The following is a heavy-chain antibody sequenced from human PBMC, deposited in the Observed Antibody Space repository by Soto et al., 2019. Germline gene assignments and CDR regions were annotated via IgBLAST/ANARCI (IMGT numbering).Heavy chain of an antibody. J-gene: IGHJ4*02. CDR1: GFTFSSYA. CDR3: AKDLVAVAGTGYHALGNDY. V-gene: IGHV3-23*01. CDR2: LSGSGGST. D-gene: IGHD6-19*01. Sequence: PGGSLRLSCAASGFTFSSYAMSWVRQAPGRGLEWVSALSGSGGSTYYADSVKGRFTISRDNSKNTLYLQMNSLRAEDTAVYYCAKDLVAVAGTGYHALGNDYWGQGTLVTVSS.